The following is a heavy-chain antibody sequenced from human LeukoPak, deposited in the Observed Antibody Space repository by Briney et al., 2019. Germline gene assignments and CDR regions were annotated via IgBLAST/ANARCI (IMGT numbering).Heavy chain of an antibody. J-gene: IGHJ4*02. Sequence: SVKVSCKASGYTFTSYDINWVRQATGQGLEWMGGIIPIFGTANYAQKFQGRVTITADESTSTAYMELSSLRSEDTAVYYCARADLLTGYYILDFWGQGTLVTVSS. V-gene: IGHV1-69*13. CDR2: IIPIFGTA. CDR1: GYTFTSYD. D-gene: IGHD3-9*01. CDR3: ARADLLTGYYILDF.